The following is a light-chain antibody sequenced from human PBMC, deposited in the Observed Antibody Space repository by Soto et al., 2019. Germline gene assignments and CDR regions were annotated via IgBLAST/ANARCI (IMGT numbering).Light chain of an antibody. V-gene: IGKV3-15*01. CDR2: DAS. CDR3: PQYDRWPVT. J-gene: IGKJ4*01. CDR1: QSVTTN. Sequence: EVVMTQSPATLSVSPGERVTFSCRASQSVTTNLAWYQHKPGQSPRLLISDASTGASGIPPRFSGSGSGTEFTLTIDRLQSADFEVYYCPQYDRWPVTLGVGNKVDI.